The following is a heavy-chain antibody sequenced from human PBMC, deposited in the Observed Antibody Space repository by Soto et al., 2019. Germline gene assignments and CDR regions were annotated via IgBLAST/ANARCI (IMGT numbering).Heavy chain of an antibody. D-gene: IGHD1-26*01. Sequence: SETLSLTCTVSGGSISSYYWSWIRQPPGKGLEWIGYIYYSGSTNYNPKNSLYLQMDSLRVEDTAVYYCVREDGLVGSNSAFDYWGQGTLVTVSS. CDR2: IYYSGST. CDR1: GGSISSYY. J-gene: IGHJ4*02. CDR3: DY. V-gene: IGHV4-59*01.